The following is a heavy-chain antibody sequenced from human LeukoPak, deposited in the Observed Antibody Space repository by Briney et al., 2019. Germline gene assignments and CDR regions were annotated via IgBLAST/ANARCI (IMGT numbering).Heavy chain of an antibody. V-gene: IGHV4-34*01. J-gene: IGHJ4*02. CDR3: ARTRISDCSSTSCYTAMTDY. CDR2: INHSGST. D-gene: IGHD2-2*02. Sequence: PGGSLRLSCAASGFTFSNYNMNWVRQPPGKGLEWIGEINHSGSTNYNPSLKSRVTISVDTSKNQFSLKLSSVTAADTAVYYCARTRISDCSSTSCYTAMTDYWGQGTLVTVSS. CDR1: GFTFSNYN.